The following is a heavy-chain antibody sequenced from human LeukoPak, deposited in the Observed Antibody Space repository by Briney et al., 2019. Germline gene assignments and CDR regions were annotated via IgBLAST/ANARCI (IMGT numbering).Heavy chain of an antibody. J-gene: IGHJ4*02. D-gene: IGHD3-22*01. CDR2: ISGSDGTT. Sequence: GGSLRLSCAASGFTFSNYAMSWVRQAPGKGLEWVSGISGSDGTTYYADSVKGRFTISKDNSKNTLYMRMSSLRAEDTALYYCAKRRYDSSGHFDSWGQGTLVTVSS. CDR1: GFTFSNYA. V-gene: IGHV3-23*01. CDR3: AKRRYDSSGHFDS.